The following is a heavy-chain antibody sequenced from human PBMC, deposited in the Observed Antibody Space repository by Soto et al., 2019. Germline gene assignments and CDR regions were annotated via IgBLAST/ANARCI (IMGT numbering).Heavy chain of an antibody. CDR1: GYTFTSYY. Sequence: ASVKVSCKASGYTFTSYYMHWVRQAPGQGLEWMGIINPSGGSTSYAQKFQGRVTMTRDTSTSTVYMELSSLRSEDTAVYYCARFSPQISPSGYYDSSGYSDWGQGTLVTVSS. J-gene: IGHJ4*02. D-gene: IGHD3-22*01. V-gene: IGHV1-46*01. CDR2: INPSGGST. CDR3: ARFSPQISPSGYYDSSGYSD.